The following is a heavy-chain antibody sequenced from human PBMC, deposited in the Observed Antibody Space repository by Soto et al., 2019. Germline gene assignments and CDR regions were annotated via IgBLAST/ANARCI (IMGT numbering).Heavy chain of an antibody. CDR3: AKGSKMTTVTTGLYYYYYYMDV. Sequence: EVQLLESGGGLVQPGGSLRLSCAASGFTFSSYAMSWVRQAPGKGLEWVSAISGSGGSTYYADSVKGRFTISRDNSKNTLYLQMNSLRAEDTAVYYCAKGSKMTTVTTGLYYYYYYMDVWGKGTTVTVSS. D-gene: IGHD4-17*01. J-gene: IGHJ6*03. CDR2: ISGSGGST. V-gene: IGHV3-23*01. CDR1: GFTFSSYA.